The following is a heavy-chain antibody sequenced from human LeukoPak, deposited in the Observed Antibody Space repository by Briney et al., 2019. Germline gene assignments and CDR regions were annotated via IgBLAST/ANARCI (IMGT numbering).Heavy chain of an antibody. D-gene: IGHD6-13*01. CDR3: ARKYSYTSSWLS. Sequence: SETLSLTCAVSGYSISSGYYGGWIRQPPGKGLEWIGSIYHSGSTYYNPSLKSRLTISVDTPKNQFSLKLSSVTAADTAVYYCARKYSYTSSWLSWGQGTLVTVSS. J-gene: IGHJ5*02. V-gene: IGHV4-38-2*01. CDR2: IYHSGST. CDR1: GYSISSGYY.